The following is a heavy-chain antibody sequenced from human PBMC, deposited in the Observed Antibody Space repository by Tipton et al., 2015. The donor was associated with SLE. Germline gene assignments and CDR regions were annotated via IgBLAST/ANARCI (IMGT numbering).Heavy chain of an antibody. CDR3: AKDRDYVWGSSRYGGWSY. CDR1: GFTFNNYA. D-gene: IGHD3-16*02. J-gene: IGHJ4*02. Sequence: SLRLSCAASGFTFNNYAMSWVRQAPGRGLEWVSALSETGYSSYYADSVKGRFTISRDNAKNTLSLLMSDLRAEDTAVYYCAKDRDYVWGSSRYGGWSYWGQGTLVTVSS. CDR2: LSETGYSS. V-gene: IGHV3-23*01.